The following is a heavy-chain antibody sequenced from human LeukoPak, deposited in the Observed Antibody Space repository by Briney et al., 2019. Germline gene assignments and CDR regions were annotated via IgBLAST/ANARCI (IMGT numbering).Heavy chain of an antibody. D-gene: IGHD3-22*01. V-gene: IGHV1-69*13. Sequence: ASVKVSCKASGGTFSSYAISWVRQAPGQGLEWMGGIIPIFGTANYAQKFQSRVTITADESTSTAYMELSSLRSEDTAVYYCARVRVKTYYYDSSGYLPYYFDYWGQGTLVTVSS. CDR1: GGTFSSYA. CDR2: IIPIFGTA. CDR3: ARVRVKTYYYDSSGYLPYYFDY. J-gene: IGHJ4*02.